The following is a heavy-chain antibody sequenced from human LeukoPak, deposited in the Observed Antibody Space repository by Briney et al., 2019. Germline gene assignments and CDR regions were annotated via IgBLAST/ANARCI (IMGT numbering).Heavy chain of an antibody. D-gene: IGHD3-10*01. CDR1: GFTFNNFG. CDR2: ISFSGHVI. Sequence: GGSLRLSCAASGFTFNNFGVHWVRQAPGKGLEWVSFISFSGHVIYIAESVKGRFTISRDNSKNTLYLEMNNLRPADTGVYYCANDHFGSGSWDYWGRGTLVTVSS. CDR3: ANDHFGSGSWDY. V-gene: IGHV3-NL1*01. J-gene: IGHJ4*02.